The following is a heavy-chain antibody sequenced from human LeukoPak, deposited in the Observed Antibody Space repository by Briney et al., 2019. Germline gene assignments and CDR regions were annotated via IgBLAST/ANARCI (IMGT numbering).Heavy chain of an antibody. CDR2: IHYSRST. D-gene: IGHD4-17*01. CDR1: GDSISSGGYY. CDR3: ARLRGGDYNFDY. Sequence: SETLSLTCTVSGDSISSGGYYWSWIRQHLGKGLEWIGYIHYSRSTYHNPSLKSRVTISRDTSKNQFSLKLSSVTAADTAAYYCARLRGGDYNFDYWGQGTLVTVSS. J-gene: IGHJ4*02. V-gene: IGHV4-31*03.